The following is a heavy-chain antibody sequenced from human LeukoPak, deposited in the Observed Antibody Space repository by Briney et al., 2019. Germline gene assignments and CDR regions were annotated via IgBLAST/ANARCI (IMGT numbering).Heavy chain of an antibody. CDR1: GFTFNNYD. CDR3: ARDGCSSTSCSPYFDY. CDR2: ISSSSSTI. D-gene: IGHD2-2*01. J-gene: IGHJ4*02. V-gene: IGHV3-48*01. Sequence: GGSLRLSCVASGFTFNNYDMHWVRQAPGKGLEWVSYISSSSSTIYYADSVKGRFTISRDNAKNSLYLQMNSLRAEDTAVYYCARDGCSSTSCSPYFDYWGQGTLVTVSS.